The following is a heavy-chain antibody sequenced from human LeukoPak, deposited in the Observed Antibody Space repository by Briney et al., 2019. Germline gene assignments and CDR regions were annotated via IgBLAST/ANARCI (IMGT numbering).Heavy chain of an antibody. Sequence: GGSLRLSCAASGFTFSSYAMSWVRQAPGKGLEWVSGISASGGSTYYADSVKGRFTISRDNSKNTLYLQVNSLGAEDTARYYCAKLGWLQNSDIFTIWGQGTRVTVSS. J-gene: IGHJ3*02. CDR3: AKLGWLQNSDIFTI. V-gene: IGHV3-23*01. CDR1: GFTFSSYA. D-gene: IGHD5-24*01. CDR2: ISASGGST.